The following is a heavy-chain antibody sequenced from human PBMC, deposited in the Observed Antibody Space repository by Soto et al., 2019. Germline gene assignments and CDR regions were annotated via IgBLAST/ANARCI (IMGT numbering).Heavy chain of an antibody. CDR1: GYTFTGYA. CDR3: ARDVAAADY. D-gene: IGHD6-13*01. J-gene: IGHJ4*02. V-gene: IGHV1-3*01. Sequence: ASVKVSCKASGYTFTGYAMHWVRQAPGQRLEWMGWINAGNGNTKHSQKLQGRVTITRDTSASTAYMGLSSLRSEDTAVYYCARDVAAADYWGQGTLVTVSS. CDR2: INAGNGNT.